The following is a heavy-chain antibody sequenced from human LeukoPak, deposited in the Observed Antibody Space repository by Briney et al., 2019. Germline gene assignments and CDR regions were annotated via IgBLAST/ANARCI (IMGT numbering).Heavy chain of an antibody. Sequence: GGSLRLSCAASGFTLSSYGMHWVRQAPGKGLEWVAFIRYDGSNKYYADSVKGRFTISRDNSKNTLYLQMNSLRAEDTALYYCAKDGYTEWLGLYYFDYWGQGTLVTVSS. V-gene: IGHV3-30*02. CDR1: GFTLSSYG. CDR3: AKDGYTEWLGLYYFDY. D-gene: IGHD6-19*01. J-gene: IGHJ4*02. CDR2: IRYDGSNK.